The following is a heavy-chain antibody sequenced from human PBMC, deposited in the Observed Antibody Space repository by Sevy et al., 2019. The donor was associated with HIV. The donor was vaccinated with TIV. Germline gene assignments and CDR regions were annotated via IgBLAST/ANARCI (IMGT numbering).Heavy chain of an antibody. Sequence: SETRSLTCTVSGDSISNNDYYWAWIRQPPGKGLDWIGSIYYSGSTYYTPSLKSRVTISVDTSKNQFSLKLRSVTAADTAVYYCAREGPRIAQFDYWGQGTLVTVSS. CDR2: IYYSGST. CDR3: AREGPRIAQFDY. CDR1: GDSISNNDYY. J-gene: IGHJ4*02. V-gene: IGHV4-39*02. D-gene: IGHD2-15*01.